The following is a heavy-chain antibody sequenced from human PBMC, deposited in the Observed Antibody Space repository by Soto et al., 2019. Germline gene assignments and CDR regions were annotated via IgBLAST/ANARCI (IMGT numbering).Heavy chain of an antibody. V-gene: IGHV4-31*03. CDR1: GGSISSGGYY. CDR2: IYYSGST. D-gene: IGHD4-17*01. J-gene: IGHJ5*02. Sequence: QVQLQESGPGLVKPSQTLSLTCTVSGGSISSGGYYWSWIRQHPGKGLEWIGYIYYSGSTYYNPSLRSRVTISVDTSKNQFSLKLSSVTAAETAVYYCAREAGDLRDLVDPWGQGTLVTVSS. CDR3: AREAGDLRDLVDP.